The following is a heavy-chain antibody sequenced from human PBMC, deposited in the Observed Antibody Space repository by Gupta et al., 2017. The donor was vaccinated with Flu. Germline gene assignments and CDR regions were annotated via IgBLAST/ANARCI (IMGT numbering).Heavy chain of an antibody. J-gene: IGHJ4*02. V-gene: IGHV3-48*03. CDR1: GFTFSDHD. CDR2: ISSSGVL. Sequence: EVQLVESGGGLVQPGGSLRLSCAASGFTFSDHDVRWVLQAPGKGLEWVSFISSSGVLYYTDSGKGRFTISRDNAKNSVYLQMDSLRAEDTAFYYCARGHWDSWGQGTLVTVSS. CDR3: ARGHWDS.